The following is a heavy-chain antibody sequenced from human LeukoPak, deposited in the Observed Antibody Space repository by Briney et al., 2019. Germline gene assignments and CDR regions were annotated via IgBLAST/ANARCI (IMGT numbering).Heavy chain of an antibody. CDR3: AKDRGGSYYVCYFDY. D-gene: IGHD1-26*01. V-gene: IGHV3-23*01. CDR2: ISGSGGGT. CDR1: GFTFSSYA. Sequence: GGSLRLSCAASGFTFSSYAMSWVRQAPGKGLEWVSSISGSGGGTYYADSVKGRFTISRDNSKNTLYLQMNSLRAEDTAVYYCAKDRGGSYYVCYFDYWGQGTLVTVSS. J-gene: IGHJ4*02.